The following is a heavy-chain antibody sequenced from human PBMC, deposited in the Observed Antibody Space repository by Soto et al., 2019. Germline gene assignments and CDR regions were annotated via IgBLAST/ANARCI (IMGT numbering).Heavy chain of an antibody. CDR1: GYTFTSYA. J-gene: IGHJ6*02. V-gene: IGHV1-3*01. Sequence: ASVKVSCKASGYTFTSYAMHWVRQAPGQRLEWRGWINAGNGNTKYSQKFQGRVTITRDTSASTAYMELSSLRSEDTAVYYCAREMXPQPRGPKTYYYYGMDVWGQGTTVTVS. CDR2: INAGNGNT. CDR3: AREMXPQPRGPKTYYYYGMDV.